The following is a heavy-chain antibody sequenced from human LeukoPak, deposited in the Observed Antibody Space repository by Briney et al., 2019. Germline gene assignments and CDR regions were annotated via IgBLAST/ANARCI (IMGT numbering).Heavy chain of an antibody. CDR3: ASSVHVPGPFDY. CDR1: GGTFSSYA. V-gene: IGHV1-69*05. D-gene: IGHD3-10*01. CDR2: IIPIFGTA. Sequence: SVTVSCKASGGTFSSYAISWVRQAPGQGLEWMGGIIPIFGTANYAQKFQGRVTITTDESTSTAYMELSSLRSEDTAVYYCASSVHVPGPFDYWGQGTLVTVSS. J-gene: IGHJ4*02.